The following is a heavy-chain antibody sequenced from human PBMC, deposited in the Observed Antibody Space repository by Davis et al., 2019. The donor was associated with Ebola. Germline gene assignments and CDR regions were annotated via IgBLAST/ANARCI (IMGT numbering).Heavy chain of an antibody. CDR2: IYYSGST. Sequence: MPSETLSLTCTVSGGSISSSSYYWGWIRQPPGKGLEWIGSIYYSGSTYYNPSLKSRVTISVDTSKNQFSLKLSSVTVADTAVYYCARDSRGYTMIVVDAPFDYWGQGTLVTVSS. CDR3: ARDSRGYTMIVVDAPFDY. CDR1: GGSISSSSYY. J-gene: IGHJ4*02. V-gene: IGHV4-39*02. D-gene: IGHD3-22*01.